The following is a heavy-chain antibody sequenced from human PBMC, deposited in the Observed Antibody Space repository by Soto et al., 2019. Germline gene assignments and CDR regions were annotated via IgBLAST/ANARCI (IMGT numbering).Heavy chain of an antibody. CDR1: GFSFSNHH. J-gene: IGHJ4*02. Sequence: EVQLVESGGGLVQPGGSLRLSCAGSGFSFSNHHMHWVRQAPGKGLEYVSGISSTGSTIYYANSVKGRFTSSRDNSKNTLFLQMGDLRNEDMAVYYCARVRKTYGDYDYWGQGTLVTVSS. V-gene: IGHV3-64*01. CDR3: ARVRKTYGDYDY. CDR2: ISSTGSTI. D-gene: IGHD4-17*01.